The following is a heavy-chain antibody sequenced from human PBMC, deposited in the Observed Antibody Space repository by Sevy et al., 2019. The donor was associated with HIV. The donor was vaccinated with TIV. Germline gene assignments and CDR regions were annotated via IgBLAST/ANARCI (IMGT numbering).Heavy chain of an antibody. CDR3: ARPRFLEWLSSAAFDI. CDR1: GFVFSSYA. Sequence: GGSLRLSCTASGFVFSSYAMHWVRQAPGKGLERVAFIAYDGSNKNYADSVKGRFTLPRDNSKNTLYLQMNSLGAEDTAVYYCARPRFLEWLSSAAFDIWGQGTMVTVSS. CDR2: IAYDGSNK. D-gene: IGHD3-3*01. V-gene: IGHV3-30*04. J-gene: IGHJ3*02.